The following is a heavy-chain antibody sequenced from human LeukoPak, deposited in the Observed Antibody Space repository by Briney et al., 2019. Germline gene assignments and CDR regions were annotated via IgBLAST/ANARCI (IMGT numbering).Heavy chain of an antibody. Sequence: SETLSLTCAVAGYSISSGYYWGWIRQPPGKGLEWSGSIYHSGSTYYNPSLKSRVTISVDTSKNQFSLKLSSVTAADTAVYYCARHDNYYYYMDVWGKGTTVTVSS. CDR3: ARHDNYYYYMDV. CDR2: IYHSGST. V-gene: IGHV4-38-2*01. D-gene: IGHD5-24*01. J-gene: IGHJ6*03. CDR1: GYSISSGYY.